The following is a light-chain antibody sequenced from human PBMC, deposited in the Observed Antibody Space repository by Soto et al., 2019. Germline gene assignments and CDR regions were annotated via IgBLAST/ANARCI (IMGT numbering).Light chain of an antibody. CDR2: DVS. Sequence: QSVLTQPASVSGSPGQSITISCTGTSSDVGGYNYVSWYQQHPGKAPKLMIYDVSNRPSGVSSRFSGSKSGNTASLTISGLQAEDEADYYCNSYTSTSAWVFGGGTKVTVL. CDR3: NSYTSTSAWV. J-gene: IGLJ3*02. CDR1: SSDVGGYNY. V-gene: IGLV2-14*01.